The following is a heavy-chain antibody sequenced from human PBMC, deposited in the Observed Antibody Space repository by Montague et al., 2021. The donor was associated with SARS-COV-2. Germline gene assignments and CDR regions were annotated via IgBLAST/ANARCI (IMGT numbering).Heavy chain of an antibody. CDR2: MYYSGNT. J-gene: IGHJ6*02. Sequence: SETLSLTCTGAGDSISSSNYDWGWIRQPPGKGLEWIGNMYYSGNTYYNPSLKSRVTISIDTSKNQFSLKLSSVTAADTAVYYCARDDIVLQGVTKGMDVWGQGTTVTVSS. CDR3: ARDDIVLQGVTKGMDV. D-gene: IGHD3-10*01. CDR1: GDSISSSNYD. V-gene: IGHV4-39*07.